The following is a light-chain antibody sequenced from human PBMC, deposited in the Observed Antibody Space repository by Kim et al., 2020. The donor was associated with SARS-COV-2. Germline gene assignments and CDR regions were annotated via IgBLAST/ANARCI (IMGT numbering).Light chain of an antibody. J-gene: IGLJ3*02. CDR1: SGRSSYA. Sequence: QLVLTQSPSASASLGAAVKLTCTLSSGRSSYAIAWHQQQPEKGPRFLMKVNSDGSHSKGDGIPDRFSGSTSGAERYLTISSLQSEDEADYYCQTWDTGFWVFGGETQLNVL. CDR2: VNSDGSH. CDR3: QTWDTGFWV. V-gene: IGLV4-69*01.